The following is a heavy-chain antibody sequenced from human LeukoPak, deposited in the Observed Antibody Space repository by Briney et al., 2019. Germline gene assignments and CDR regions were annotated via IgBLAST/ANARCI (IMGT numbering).Heavy chain of an antibody. CDR1: GGSISSHY. J-gene: IGHJ4*02. CDR3: ARDHVAARTFDY. CDR2: IYYSGST. D-gene: IGHD6-6*01. V-gene: IGHV4-59*11. Sequence: SETLSLTCTVSGGSISSHYWSWIRQPPGKGLEWIGYIYYSGSTNYNPSLKSRVTISVDTSKNQFSLKLSSVTAADTAVYHCARDHVAARTFDYWGQGTLVTVSS.